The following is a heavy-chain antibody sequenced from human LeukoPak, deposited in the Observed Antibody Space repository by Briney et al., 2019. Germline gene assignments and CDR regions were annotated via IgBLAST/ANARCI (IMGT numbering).Heavy chain of an antibody. D-gene: IGHD2-21*02. V-gene: IGHV4-38-2*01. CDR1: GYSISSGYY. CDR2: IYHSGGT. CDR3: ASSVTRPYFDY. J-gene: IGHJ4*02. Sequence: SETLSLTCAVSGYSISSGYYWGWIRQPPGKGLEWIGSIYHSGGTYYNPSLKSRVTISVDTSKNQFSLKLSSVTAADTAVYYCASSVTRPYFDYWGQGTLVTVSS.